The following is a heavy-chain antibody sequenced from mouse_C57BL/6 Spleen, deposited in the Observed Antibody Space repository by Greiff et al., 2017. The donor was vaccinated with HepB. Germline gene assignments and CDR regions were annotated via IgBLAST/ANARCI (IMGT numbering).Heavy chain of an antibody. D-gene: IGHD1-1*01. V-gene: IGHV2-2*01. CDR3: ARRGNYYYGSSYDAWFAY. Sequence: QVHVKQSGPGLVQPSQSLSITCTVSGFSLTSYGVHWVRQSPGKGLEWLGVIWSGGSTDYNAAFISRLSISKDNSKSQVFFKMNSLQADDTAIYYCARRGNYYYGSSYDAWFAYWGQGTLVTVAA. J-gene: IGHJ3*01. CDR2: IWSGGST. CDR1: GFSLTSYG.